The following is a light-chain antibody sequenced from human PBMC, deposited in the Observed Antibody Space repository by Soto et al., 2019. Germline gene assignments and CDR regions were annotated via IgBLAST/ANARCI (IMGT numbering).Light chain of an antibody. CDR2: SNN. CDR1: SSNIGSNT. V-gene: IGLV1-44*01. Sequence: QPVLTQPPSASGTPGQRVTISCSGSSSNIGSNTVNWYQQLPGTAPKLRIYSNNQRPSGVPDRFSGSKSGTSASLAISGLQSEDEADYYCAAWDDSLNGYWVFGGGTKLTVL. CDR3: AAWDDSLNGYWV. J-gene: IGLJ3*02.